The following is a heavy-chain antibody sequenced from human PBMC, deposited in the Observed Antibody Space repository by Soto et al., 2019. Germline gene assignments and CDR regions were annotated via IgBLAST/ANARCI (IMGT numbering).Heavy chain of an antibody. CDR1: GFTFRTYT. Sequence: PGGSLRLSCISSGFTFRTYTMNWVRQAPGKGLEWVSGIRGFSPYTFYAESVKGRCTISRDNAKISLDLQMDSLRAEDTAVYYCARDRGYDAHDYYYNAMDVWGQGTTVTVSS. D-gene: IGHD3-10*01. V-gene: IGHV3-21*01. CDR3: ARDRGYDAHDYYYNAMDV. J-gene: IGHJ6*02. CDR2: IRGFSPYT.